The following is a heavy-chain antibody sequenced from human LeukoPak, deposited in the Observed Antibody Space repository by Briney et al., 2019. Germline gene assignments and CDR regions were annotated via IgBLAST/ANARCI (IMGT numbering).Heavy chain of an antibody. CDR1: GGSISSGSYY. J-gene: IGHJ5*02. V-gene: IGHV4-61*02. Sequence: SETLSLTCTVSGGSISSGSYYWSWIRQPAGKGLEWIGRIYTSGSTNYNPSLKSRVTISVDTSKNQFSLKLSSVTAADTAVYYCARDRVVGATGWFDPWGQGTLVTVSS. CDR2: IYTSGST. D-gene: IGHD1-26*01. CDR3: ARDRVVGATGWFDP.